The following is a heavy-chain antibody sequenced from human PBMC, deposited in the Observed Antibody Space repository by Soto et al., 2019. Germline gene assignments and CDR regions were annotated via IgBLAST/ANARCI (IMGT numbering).Heavy chain of an antibody. J-gene: IGHJ4*02. D-gene: IGHD1-26*01. Sequence: GGSLRLSCAASGFTFSSYAMHWVRQAPGKGLEWVAVISYDGSNKYYADSVKGRLSISRDNSKNTLYLQMNSLRAEDTAVYYCAREFRDDAWGGSYLDYWGQGTLVTVSS. V-gene: IGHV3-30-3*01. CDR1: GFTFSSYA. CDR3: AREFRDDAWGGSYLDY. CDR2: ISYDGSNK.